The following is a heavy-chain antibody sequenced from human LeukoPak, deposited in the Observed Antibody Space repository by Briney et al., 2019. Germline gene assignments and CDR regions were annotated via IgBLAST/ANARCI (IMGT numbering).Heavy chain of an antibody. CDR3: ARRRGWWELTPLNY. CDR1: GGSFSGYY. Sequence: SETLSLTCAVYGGSFSGYYWSWIRQPPGKGLEWIVEINHSGSTNYNPSLKSRVTISVDTSKNQFSLKLSSVTAADTAVYYCARRRGWWELTPLNYWGQGTLVTVSS. V-gene: IGHV4-34*01. D-gene: IGHD1-26*01. J-gene: IGHJ4*02. CDR2: INHSGST.